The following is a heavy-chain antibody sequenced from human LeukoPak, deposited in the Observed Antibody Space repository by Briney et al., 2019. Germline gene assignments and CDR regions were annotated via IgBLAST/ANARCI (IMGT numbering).Heavy chain of an antibody. Sequence: SETLSLTCTVSGGSISSISYYWGWIRQPPGKGLEWIGTIYYSGSTYYNPSLKSRLTISVDTSKNQFSLKLSSVTAADTAVYYCAGIWSGYPNWFDPWGQGTLVTVSS. CDR1: GGSISSISYY. J-gene: IGHJ5*02. CDR3: AGIWSGYPNWFDP. CDR2: IYYSGST. D-gene: IGHD3-3*01. V-gene: IGHV4-39*01.